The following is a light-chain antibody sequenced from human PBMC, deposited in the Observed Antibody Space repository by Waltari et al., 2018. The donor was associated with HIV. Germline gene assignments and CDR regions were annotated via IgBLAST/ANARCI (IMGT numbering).Light chain of an antibody. J-gene: IGKJ4*01. CDR1: QTVSGNYISNY. V-gene: IGKV3D-20*01. CDR3: QHYGGTPFI. CDR2: DAS. Sequence: VVLTQSPVTLSLSPGERATLSCGASQTVSGNYISNYIAWYQQKPGLAPTLLMYDASKRATGIPARFIGSVSGTDFILTISRLEPEDFAVYYCQHYGGTPFIFGGGTKVQI.